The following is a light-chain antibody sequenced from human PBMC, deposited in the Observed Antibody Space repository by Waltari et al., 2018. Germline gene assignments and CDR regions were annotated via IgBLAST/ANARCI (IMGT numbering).Light chain of an antibody. CDR3: QSYDSALSAV. J-gene: IGLJ3*02. Sequence: QSVLTQPPSVSGVPGQGLTISCPGSSPTIGAGYDVHWYQQLPGAAPKLLIYAYSNRPSGVPDRFYGSKSGTSASLAITGLQAEDEADYYCQSYDSALSAVFGGGTKVTVL. CDR1: SPTIGAGYD. CDR2: AYS. V-gene: IGLV1-40*01.